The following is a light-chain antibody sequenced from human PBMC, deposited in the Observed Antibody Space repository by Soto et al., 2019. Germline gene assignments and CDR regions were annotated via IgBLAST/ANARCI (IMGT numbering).Light chain of an antibody. J-gene: IGKJ5*01. CDR3: QQYQNWPLIT. CDR2: GAS. V-gene: IGKV3-15*01. CDR1: QSVSGN. Sequence: EIVMTQSPGTMSVSPGERVLFSCRASQSVSGNLAWYQQKPGQTPRLLIYGASTRATGIPDRFSGSGSGTEFTLTISSLQSEDFADYYCQQYQNWPLITFGQGTRLEI.